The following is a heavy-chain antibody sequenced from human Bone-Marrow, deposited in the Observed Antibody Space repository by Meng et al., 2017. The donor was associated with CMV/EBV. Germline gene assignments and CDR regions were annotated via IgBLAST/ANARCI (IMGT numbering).Heavy chain of an antibody. D-gene: IGHD5-12*01. CDR1: GYTFTSYD. J-gene: IGHJ4*02. CDR3: ARGLVGYSGYESDY. CDR2: MNPNSGNT. V-gene: IGHV1-8*03. Sequence: ASVKVFCKASGYTFTSYDINWVRQATGQGLEWMGWMNPNSGNTGYAQKFQGRVTITRNTSISTAYMELSSLRSEDTAVYYCARGLVGYSGYESDYWGQGTRVTVYS.